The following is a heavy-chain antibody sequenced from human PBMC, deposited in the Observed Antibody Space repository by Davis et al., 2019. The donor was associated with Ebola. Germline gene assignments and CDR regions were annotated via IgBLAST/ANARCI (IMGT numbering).Heavy chain of an antibody. V-gene: IGHV6-1*01. Sequence: MPSETLSLTCAISGDSVSSNNPTWNWIRQSPSRGLEWLGRTYYRSKWYIDYAVSLKSRITISPDTSKNLFSLQLNSVTPEDTAVYYCTRGGAPRGAFDIWGQGTMVTISS. D-gene: IGHD1-26*01. J-gene: IGHJ3*02. CDR1: GDSVSSNNPT. CDR3: TRGGAPRGAFDI. CDR2: TYYRSKWYI.